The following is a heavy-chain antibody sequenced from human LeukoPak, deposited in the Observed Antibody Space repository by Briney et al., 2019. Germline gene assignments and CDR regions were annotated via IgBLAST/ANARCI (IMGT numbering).Heavy chain of an antibody. CDR2: ISSSSSYI. V-gene: IGHV3-21*01. D-gene: IGHD6-19*01. CDR3: ARAVNSQWLVLRQGPFDY. CDR1: GFTFSSYS. Sequence: GGSLRLSCAASGFTFSSYSMNWVRQAPGKGLEWVSSISSSSSYIYYADSVKGRFTISRDNAKNSLYLQMNSLRAEDTAVYYCARAVNSQWLVLRQGPFDYWGQGTLVTVSP. J-gene: IGHJ4*02.